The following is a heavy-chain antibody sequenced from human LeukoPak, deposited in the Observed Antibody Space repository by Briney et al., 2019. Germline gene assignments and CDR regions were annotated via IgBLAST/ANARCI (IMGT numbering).Heavy chain of an antibody. V-gene: IGHV3-23*01. D-gene: IGHD2-2*03. CDR1: AFTFSSYT. CDR2: ISNSGGST. J-gene: IGHJ4*02. Sequence: GGSLRLSCAASAFTFSSYTMSWVRQAPGKGLEWVSAISNSGGSTYYADSVKGRLTTSRDNSKNTVYLQMNSLRAEDTAVYYCAKDGYVSWAYQLSHFDYWGQGTLVTVSS. CDR3: AKDGYVSWAYQLSHFDY.